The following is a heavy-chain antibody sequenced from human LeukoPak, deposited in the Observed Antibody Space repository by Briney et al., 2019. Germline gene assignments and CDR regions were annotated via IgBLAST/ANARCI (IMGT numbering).Heavy chain of an antibody. D-gene: IGHD3-9*01. V-gene: IGHV4-59*01. CDR2: IYYSGST. J-gene: IGHJ4*02. CDR3: AGEYFDWLLKY. CDR1: GGSISSYY. Sequence: PSETLSLTCTVSGGSISSYYWSWIRQPPGKGLEWIGYIYYSGSTNYNPSLKSRITISVDTSKNQFSLKLSSVTAADTAVYYCAGEYFDWLLKYWGQGTQVTVSS.